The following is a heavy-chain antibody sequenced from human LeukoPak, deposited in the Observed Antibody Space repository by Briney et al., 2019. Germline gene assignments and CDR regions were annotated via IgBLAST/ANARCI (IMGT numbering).Heavy chain of an antibody. CDR1: GFTFSSYG. V-gene: IGHV3-30*02. J-gene: IGHJ3*02. CDR2: IRYDGSNK. Sequence: PGGSLRLSCAASGFTFSSYGMHWVRQAPGKGLEWVAFIRYDGSNKYYADSVKGRFTISRDNSKNTPYLQMNSLRAEDTAVYYCAKDLRRSFYAFDIWGQGTMVTVSS. CDR3: AKDLRRSFYAFDI. D-gene: IGHD5/OR15-5a*01.